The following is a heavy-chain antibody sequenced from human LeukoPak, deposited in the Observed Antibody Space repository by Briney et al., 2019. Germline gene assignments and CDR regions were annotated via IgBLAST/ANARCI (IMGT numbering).Heavy chain of an antibody. CDR3: TRDRGAYNLYDY. D-gene: IGHD1-1*01. J-gene: IGHJ4*02. CDR1: GFTFGDYA. Sequence: QTGGSLRLSCTASGFTFGDYAMSWIRQAPGKGLEWVGFIRSKAYGETADYAASVKGRFTISRDDSKAIAYLQMNSLKTEDTAVYHCTRDRGAYNLYDYWGQGTLVTVS. CDR2: IRSKAYGETA. V-gene: IGHV3-49*03.